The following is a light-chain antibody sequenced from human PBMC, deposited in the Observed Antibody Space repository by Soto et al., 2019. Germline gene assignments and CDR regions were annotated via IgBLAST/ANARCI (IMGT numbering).Light chain of an antibody. V-gene: IGKV3-15*01. CDR1: RSVSNY. J-gene: IGKJ1*01. CDR3: HQYNHWLTWT. CDR2: SAS. Sequence: IVLTQSPATLSLSPGESATLSCRASRSVSNYLAWYQQKPGQAPRLLIYSASTRATGIPARFSGSGSGTEFTLTISSLQSEDFAVYYCHQYNHWLTWTFGQGTKVDIK.